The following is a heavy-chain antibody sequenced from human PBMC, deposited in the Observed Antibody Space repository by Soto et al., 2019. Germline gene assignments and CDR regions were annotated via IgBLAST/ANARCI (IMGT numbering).Heavy chain of an antibody. CDR3: ETSYGSGYRAFDY. J-gene: IGHJ4*02. D-gene: IGHD3-10*01. Sequence: QVQLVQSGAEVKKPGSSVKVSCKASGDTFSFYTINWVRQAPGLGLEWMGRVNPILSMSNYAQKFQGRVTMTSDKSTSPAYMGLRSLRSEDTAFYYCETSYGSGYRAFDYWGQGALVTVSS. CDR2: VNPILSMS. V-gene: IGHV1-69*02. CDR1: GDTFSFYT.